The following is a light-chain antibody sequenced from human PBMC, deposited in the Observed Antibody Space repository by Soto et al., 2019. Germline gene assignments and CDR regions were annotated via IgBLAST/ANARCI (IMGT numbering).Light chain of an antibody. J-gene: IGKJ3*01. V-gene: IGKV3-20*01. Sequence: EIVLTQSPGTLSLSPGERATLSCRASQTITLNYLAWYQQKPGQAPRLLIYGVSTRATGIPDKFSGSGSGTDFTLTFSRLEPEDFAVYYCQQYGSSPFTFGPGSKVDIK. CDR1: QTITLNY. CDR3: QQYGSSPFT. CDR2: GVS.